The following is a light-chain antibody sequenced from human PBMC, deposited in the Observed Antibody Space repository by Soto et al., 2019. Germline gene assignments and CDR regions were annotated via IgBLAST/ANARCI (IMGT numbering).Light chain of an antibody. CDR2: DNT. V-gene: IGLV1-51*01. J-gene: IGLJ3*02. CDR3: GTWDSSLSAGNGV. CDR1: SSNIGNNY. Sequence: QSVLTQPPSVSAAPGQKVTISCSGSSSNIGNNYVSWYQQLPGTAPTLPIYDNTKRPSGIPDRFSCSKSGTSATLGITGLKTGDETDYYCGTWDSSLSAGNGVFGGGTKVNVL.